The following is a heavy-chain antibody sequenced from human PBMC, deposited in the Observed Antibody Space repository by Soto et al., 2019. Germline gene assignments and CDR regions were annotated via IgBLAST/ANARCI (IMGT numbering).Heavy chain of an antibody. CDR3: ARADIVVVPAATYSDYGMDV. D-gene: IGHD2-2*01. V-gene: IGHV3-21*01. Sequence: EVQLVESGGGLVKPGGSLRLSCAASGFTFSSYSMNWVRQAPGKGLEWVSSISSSSSYIYYADSVKGRFTISRDNAKNSLYLQMNSLRAEDTAVYYCARADIVVVPAATYSDYGMDVWGQGTTVTVSS. J-gene: IGHJ6*02. CDR2: ISSSSSYI. CDR1: GFTFSSYS.